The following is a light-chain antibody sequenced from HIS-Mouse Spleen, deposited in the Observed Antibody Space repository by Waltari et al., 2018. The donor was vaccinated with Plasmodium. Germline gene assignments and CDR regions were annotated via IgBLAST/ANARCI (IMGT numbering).Light chain of an antibody. V-gene: IGKV3-15*01. CDR1: QSVSSN. Sequence: EIVITQSPATLSVSHGERATLSCSASQSVSSNLAWYQQKPGQAPRLLIYGASTRATGIPARFSGSGSGTEFTLTISSLQSEDFAVYYCQQYNNWSFTFGPGTKVDIK. J-gene: IGKJ3*01. CDR3: QQYNNWSFT. CDR2: GAS.